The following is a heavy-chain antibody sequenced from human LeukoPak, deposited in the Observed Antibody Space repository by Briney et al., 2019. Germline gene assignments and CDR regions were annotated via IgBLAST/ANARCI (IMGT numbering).Heavy chain of an antibody. Sequence: GGSLRLSCAASGFTFSNAWMSWVRQAPGKGLEWVGRIKSKTDGGTTDYAAPVKGRFTISRDDSKNTLYLQMNSLKTEDTAVYYCTTGKSSYYDILTGYRVENYPGNRGQGTLVTVSS. D-gene: IGHD3-9*01. V-gene: IGHV3-15*01. CDR2: IKSKTDGGTT. CDR1: GFTFSNAW. CDR3: TTGKSSYYDILTGYRVENYPGN. J-gene: IGHJ4*02.